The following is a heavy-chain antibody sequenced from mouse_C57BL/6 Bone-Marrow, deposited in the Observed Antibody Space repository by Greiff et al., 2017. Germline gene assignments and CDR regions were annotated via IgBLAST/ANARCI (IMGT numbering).Heavy chain of an antibody. CDR2: INPNNGGT. D-gene: IGHD4-1*02. Sequence: VQLQQSGPELVKPGASVKMSCKASGYTFTDYNMHWVKQSHGKSLEWIGYINPNNGGTSYNQKFKGKATLTVNKSSSTAYMELRSLTSEDSAVYYCAQLGRRGYFDYWGRGTTLTVSS. CDR1: GYTFTDYN. CDR3: AQLGRRGYFDY. V-gene: IGHV1-22*01. J-gene: IGHJ2*01.